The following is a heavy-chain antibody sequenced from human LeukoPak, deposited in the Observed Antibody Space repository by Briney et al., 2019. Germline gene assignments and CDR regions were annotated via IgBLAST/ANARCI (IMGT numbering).Heavy chain of an antibody. Sequence: SETLSLTCTVSGGSISSYCWSWIRQPPGKGLEWIGYIYTSGSTNYNPSLKSRVTISVDTSKNQFSLKLSSVTAADTAVYYCARQRGSSGFYYYYYMDVWGKGTTVTVSS. J-gene: IGHJ6*03. CDR2: IYTSGST. CDR3: ARQRGSSGFYYYYYMDV. V-gene: IGHV4-4*09. D-gene: IGHD2-15*01. CDR1: GGSISSYC.